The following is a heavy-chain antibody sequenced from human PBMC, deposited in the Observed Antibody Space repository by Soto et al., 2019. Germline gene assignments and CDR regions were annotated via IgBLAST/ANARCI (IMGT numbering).Heavy chain of an antibody. J-gene: IGHJ5*02. D-gene: IGHD3-9*01. Sequence: QVQLVQSGAEVKKPGSSVKVSCKASGGTFSSYTISWVRQAPGQGLEWMGRIIPILGIANYAQKFQGRVTHTADKATRQAYMELRRLRSEDTAVYYCARETYYDILSGYSNQNNWFDPWGQGTLVTVSS. CDR3: ARETYYDILSGYSNQNNWFDP. CDR1: GGTFSSYT. V-gene: IGHV1-69*08. CDR2: IIPILGIA.